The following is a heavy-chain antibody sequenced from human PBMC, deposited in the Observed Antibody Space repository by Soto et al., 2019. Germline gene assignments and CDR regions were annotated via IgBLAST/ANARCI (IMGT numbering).Heavy chain of an antibody. V-gene: IGHV4-31*03. CDR1: GGSISSGGYY. J-gene: IGHJ4*02. Sequence: QVQLQESGPGLVKPSQTLSLTCTVSGGSISSGGYYWSWIRQHPGKGLEWIGYIYYSGSTYYNPSLKSRVTISVDTSKNPFSLKLRSVTAADTAVYYCERGSLRWWIDYWGQGTLVTVSS. D-gene: IGHD2-15*01. CDR2: IYYSGST. CDR3: ERGSLRWWIDY.